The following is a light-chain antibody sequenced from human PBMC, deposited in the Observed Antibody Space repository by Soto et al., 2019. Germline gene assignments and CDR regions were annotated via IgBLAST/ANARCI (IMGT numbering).Light chain of an antibody. Sequence: QSALTQPPSASGSPGQSVTISCTGSSSDVGGYNYVSWYHHHPGKAPKLMIYEVSERPSGVPDRFSGSKSGNTASLTVSGLQADDEADYYCSSYAGSNNLVFGGGTKVTVL. V-gene: IGLV2-8*01. J-gene: IGLJ2*01. CDR2: EVS. CDR1: SSDVGGYNY. CDR3: SSYAGSNNLV.